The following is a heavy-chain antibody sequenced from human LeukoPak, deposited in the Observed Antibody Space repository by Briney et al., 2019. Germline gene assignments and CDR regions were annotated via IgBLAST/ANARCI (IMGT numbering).Heavy chain of an antibody. V-gene: IGHV4-34*01. J-gene: IGHJ3*02. D-gene: IGHD3-16*01. CDR3: AQTRRAWGVHDAFDI. CDR1: GGSFSGYY. Sequence: SETLSLTCAVYGGSFSGYYWSWIRQPPGKGLEWIGEINHSGSTNYNPSLKSRVTISVDTSKNQFSLKLSSVTAADTAVYYCAQTRRAWGVHDAFDIWGQGTMVTVSS. CDR2: INHSGST.